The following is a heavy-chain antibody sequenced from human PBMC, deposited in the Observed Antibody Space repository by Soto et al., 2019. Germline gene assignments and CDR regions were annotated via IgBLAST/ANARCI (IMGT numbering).Heavy chain of an antibody. V-gene: IGHV4-30-4*01. D-gene: IGHD1-1*01. Sequence: PSETLSLTCTVSGASISSGDYYWSWIRQPPGKGLEWIGYIYYSGSTYYNPSLKSRVTISVDTSKNQFSLKLSSVTAADTAVYYCARELRVELEPYGMDVWGQGTTVTVSS. CDR1: GASISSGDYY. CDR2: IYYSGST. CDR3: ARELRVELEPYGMDV. J-gene: IGHJ6*02.